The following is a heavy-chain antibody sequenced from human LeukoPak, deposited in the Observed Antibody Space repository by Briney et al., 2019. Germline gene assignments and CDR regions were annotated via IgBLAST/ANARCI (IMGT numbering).Heavy chain of an antibody. CDR1: GFTFSKYG. J-gene: IGHJ5*02. CDR2: IWYDGSNK. Sequence: LAGRSLRLSCAASGFTFSKYGMHWVRQAPGKGLEWVAVIWYDGSNKYYADSVKGRFTISRDNSRNTLHLQMNSLRGEDTAVYYCARGSGWFDPWGQGTLVTVSS. CDR3: ARGSGWFDP. V-gene: IGHV3-33*01.